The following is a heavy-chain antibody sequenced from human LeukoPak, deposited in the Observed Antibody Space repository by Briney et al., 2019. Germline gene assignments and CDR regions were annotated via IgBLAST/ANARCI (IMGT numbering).Heavy chain of an antibody. CDR3: ARDKLHQGFDP. J-gene: IGHJ5*02. Sequence: SETLSLTCTVSGGSISSYYWSWIRQPPGKGLEWIGYIYYSGSTNYNPSLKSRVTISVDTSKNQFSLKLSSVTAADTAVYYCARDKLHQGFDPWGQGTLVTVSS. CDR2: IYYSGST. CDR1: GGSISSYY. V-gene: IGHV4-59*01. D-gene: IGHD4-23*01.